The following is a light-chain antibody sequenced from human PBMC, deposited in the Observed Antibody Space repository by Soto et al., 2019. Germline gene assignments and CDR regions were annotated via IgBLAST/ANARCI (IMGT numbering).Light chain of an antibody. CDR2: GAS. CDR1: QSVSSSY. J-gene: IGKJ1*01. V-gene: IGKV3-20*01. CDR3: QQYGSSLTWT. Sequence: EIVLTQSPGTLSLSPGERATLSCRASQSVSSSYLAWYQQKPGQAPRLLIYGASSRATGIPDRFSGSGSVRDFTLTISRLEPEDFAVYYCQQYGSSLTWTFGQGTKVEIK.